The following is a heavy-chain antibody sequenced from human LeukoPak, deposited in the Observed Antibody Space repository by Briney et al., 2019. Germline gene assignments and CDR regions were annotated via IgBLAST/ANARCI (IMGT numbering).Heavy chain of an antibody. Sequence: GGSLRLSCAASGFTFSSYWMHWVRQAPGKGLVWVSRINTNGSYTSYADSVKGRFSISRDNAKNTLYLQMNSLTAEDTAVYYCAAVSGGYWGQGTLVTISS. J-gene: IGHJ4*02. CDR3: AAVSGGY. V-gene: IGHV3-74*01. D-gene: IGHD1-26*01. CDR1: GFTFSSYW. CDR2: INTNGSYT.